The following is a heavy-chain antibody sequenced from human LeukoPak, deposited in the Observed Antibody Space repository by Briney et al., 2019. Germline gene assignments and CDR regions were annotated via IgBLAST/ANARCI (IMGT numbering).Heavy chain of an antibody. CDR2: IYFGGTT. D-gene: IGHD1-14*01. Sequence: SETLSLTCTVSGGSISGYYWSWIRQPPGKGLEWIRDIYFGGTTYYKTSLKSRVTISLHTSTNQFSLNLTSVTAADTAEYFCARRTAKWNHRSPEFDPWGQGALVIVSS. V-gene: IGHV4-59*08. CDR3: ARRTAKWNHRSPEFDP. CDR1: GGSISGYY. J-gene: IGHJ5*01.